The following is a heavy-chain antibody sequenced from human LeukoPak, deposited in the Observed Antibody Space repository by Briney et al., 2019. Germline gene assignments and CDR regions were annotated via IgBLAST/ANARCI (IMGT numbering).Heavy chain of an antibody. CDR2: ISWNSGSI. CDR3: ARERRGSYIHDS. Sequence: GGSLRLSCAASGFTFDDYAMHWVRQAPGKGLEWVSGISWNSGSIGYADSVKGRFTISRDNAKSSLFLQMDSLRVEDTALYFCARERRGSYIHDSWGQGTLVTVSS. V-gene: IGHV3-9*01. CDR1: GFTFDDYA. J-gene: IGHJ4*02. D-gene: IGHD1-26*01.